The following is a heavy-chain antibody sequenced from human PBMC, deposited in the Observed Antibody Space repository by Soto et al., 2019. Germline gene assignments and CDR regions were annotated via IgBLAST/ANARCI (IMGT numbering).Heavy chain of an antibody. CDR3: ARRYSIKEYWFDY. CDR1: GYTFTGYY. D-gene: IGHD2-8*02. Sequence: GASVKVSCKASGYTFTGYYMHWVRQAPGQGLEWMGWINPNSGGTNYAQKFQGRVTTTRDTSISTAYMELSRLRSDDTAVYYCARRYSIKEYWFDYWGQGTLVTVSS. V-gene: IGHV1-2*02. CDR2: INPNSGGT. J-gene: IGHJ4*02.